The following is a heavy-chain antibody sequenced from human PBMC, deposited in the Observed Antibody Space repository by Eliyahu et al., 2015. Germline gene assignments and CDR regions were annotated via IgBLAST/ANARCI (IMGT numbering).Heavy chain of an antibody. CDR2: INHSGST. Sequence: QVQLQQWGAGLLKPSETLSLTCAVYGGSFSGYFWSWXRQPPGKGLEWIGEINHSGSTNYNPSLKSRVTISVDTSKNQFSLKLSSVTAADTAVYYCARESIVLVVDECYGMDVWGQGTTVTVSS. D-gene: IGHD2-8*02. J-gene: IGHJ6*02. CDR3: ARESIVLVVDECYGMDV. CDR1: GGSFSGYF. V-gene: IGHV4-34*01.